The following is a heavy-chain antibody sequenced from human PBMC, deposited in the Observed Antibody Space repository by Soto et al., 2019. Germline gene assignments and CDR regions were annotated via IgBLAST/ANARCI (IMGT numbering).Heavy chain of an antibody. CDR2: INHSGST. D-gene: IGHD2-2*02. CDR1: GGSFSGYY. CDR3: AGNLDCSSTSCYRTDPYFDY. V-gene: IGHV4-34*01. J-gene: IGHJ4*02. Sequence: VQLQQWGAGLLKPSETLSLTCAVYGGSFSGYYWSWIRQPPGKGLEWIGEINHSGSTNYNPSLKSRVTISVDTSNNQFSLKLSSVTAADTAVYYCAGNLDCSSTSCYRTDPYFDYWGQGTLVTVSS.